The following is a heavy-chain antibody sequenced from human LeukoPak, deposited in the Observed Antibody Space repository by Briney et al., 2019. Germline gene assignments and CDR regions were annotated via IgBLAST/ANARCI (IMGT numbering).Heavy chain of an antibody. Sequence: SETLSLTCTVSGGSISSYYWSWIRQPPGKGLEWIGYIYYSGNTNYNPSLKSRVTISVDTSKNQFSLKLSSVTAADTAVYYCARRSGRDHYGMDVWGQGTTVTVSS. CDR2: IYYSGNT. J-gene: IGHJ6*02. D-gene: IGHD2-15*01. CDR1: GGSISSYY. CDR3: ARRSGRDHYGMDV. V-gene: IGHV4-59*08.